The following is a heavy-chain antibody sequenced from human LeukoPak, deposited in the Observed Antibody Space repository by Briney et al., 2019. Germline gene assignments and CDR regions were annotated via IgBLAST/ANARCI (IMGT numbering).Heavy chain of an antibody. CDR1: GGSISGTSYC. J-gene: IGHJ4*02. CDR2: HYHTGRI. D-gene: IGHD1-1*01. CDR3: ARDGSDNWGLFDN. Sequence: SETLSLTCSVSGGSISGTSYCWGWIRQPPGKGPEWIGSHYHTGRIYHNPSLNSRVTISVVTSKNQFSLKLSSVTDADTAVYYCARDGSDNWGLFDNWGRGTLVTVSS. V-gene: IGHV4-39*07.